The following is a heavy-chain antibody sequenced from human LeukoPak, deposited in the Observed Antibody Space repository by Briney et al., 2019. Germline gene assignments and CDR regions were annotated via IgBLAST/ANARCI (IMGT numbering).Heavy chain of an antibody. J-gene: IGHJ5*02. V-gene: IGHV1-18*01. Sequence: WASVKVSCKASGYTLSSYAIIWVRQAPGQGLEWMGWISGFNGNTNYAQKLQGRVTVTTDTSTSTAYMELRSLRSDDTAMYYCAREEVGGLGLDPWGQGTLVTVSS. CDR3: AREEVGGLGLDP. CDR2: ISGFNGNT. CDR1: GYTLSSYA. D-gene: IGHD1-26*01.